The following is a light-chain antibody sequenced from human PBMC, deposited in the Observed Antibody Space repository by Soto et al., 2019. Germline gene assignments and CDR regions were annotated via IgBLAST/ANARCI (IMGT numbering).Light chain of an antibody. J-gene: IGLJ2*01. CDR1: SSDLGSYPY. V-gene: IGLV2-14*03. CDR3: SSYTTSSTLV. CDR2: DVN. Sequence: QSALTQSASVSGSPGQSITISCTGTSSDLGSYPYVSWYQQHPGKAPKLMIYDVNNRRSGVSTRFSGSKSGNTASLTISGLQAEDEADYYCSSYTTSSTLVFGGGTKLTVL.